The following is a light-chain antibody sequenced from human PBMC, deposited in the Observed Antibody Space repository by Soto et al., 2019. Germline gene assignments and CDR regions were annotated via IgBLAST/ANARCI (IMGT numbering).Light chain of an antibody. CDR1: QSVRNSY. J-gene: IGKJ5*01. V-gene: IGKV3-11*01. CDR2: DAS. CDR3: QQRSNWPPIT. Sequence: EVVLTQSPGTLSLSPGERATLSCRASQSVRNSYLAWYQQKPGQAPRLLIYDASNRATGIPARFSGSGSGTDFTLTISRLEPEDFAVYYCQQRSNWPPITFGQGTRLEIK.